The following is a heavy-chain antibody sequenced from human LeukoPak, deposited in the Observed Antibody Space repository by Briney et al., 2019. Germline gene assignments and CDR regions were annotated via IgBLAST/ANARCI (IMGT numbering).Heavy chain of an antibody. CDR2: IYTSGST. J-gene: IGHJ4*02. CDR3: AREAVAYYYGSGSYWPYDY. Sequence: SETLSLTCTVSGGSISSYYWSWIRQSAGKGLEWIGRIYTSGSTNYNPSLKSRVTMSVDTSKSQFSLKLSSVTAADTAVYYCAREAVAYYYGSGSYWPYDYWGQGTLVTVSS. CDR1: GGSISSYY. D-gene: IGHD3-10*01. V-gene: IGHV4-4*07.